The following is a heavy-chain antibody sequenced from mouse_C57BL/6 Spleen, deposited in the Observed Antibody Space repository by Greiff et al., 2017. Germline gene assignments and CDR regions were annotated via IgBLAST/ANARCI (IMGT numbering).Heavy chain of an antibody. V-gene: IGHV1-82*01. CDR1: GYAFSSSW. CDR2: IYPGDGDT. CDR3: ARGARGEYYFDY. Sequence: QVQLKESGPELVKPGASVKISCKASGYAFSSSWMNWVKQRPGKGLEWIGRIYPGDGDTNYNGKFKGKATLTADKSSSTAYMQLSSLTSEDSAVYFCARGARGEYYFDYWGQGTTLTVSS. J-gene: IGHJ2*01.